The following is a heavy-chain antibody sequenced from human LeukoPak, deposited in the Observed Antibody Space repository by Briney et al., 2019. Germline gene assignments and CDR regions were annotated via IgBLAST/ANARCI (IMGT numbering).Heavy chain of an antibody. CDR2: ISGSGGST. CDR1: GFTFNNYA. V-gene: IGHV3-23*01. CDR3: AKSYTSGWYERDAFDI. Sequence: GGSLRLSCAASGFTFNNYAMGRVRQAPGKGLEWVSAISGSGGSTYYADSVKGRFTISRDNSKNTLYLQMSSLRAEGTAVYYCAKSYTSGWYERDAFDIWGQGTVVTVSS. D-gene: IGHD6-19*01. J-gene: IGHJ3*02.